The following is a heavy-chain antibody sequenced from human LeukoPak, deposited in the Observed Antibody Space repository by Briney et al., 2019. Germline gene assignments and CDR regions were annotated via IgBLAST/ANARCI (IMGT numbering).Heavy chain of an antibody. CDR1: GFTFSSYA. CDR3: ERKYSGFDY. D-gene: IGHD5-12*01. Sequence: GGSLRLSCAVSGFTFSSYAMNCVRQAPGKGLEWVSIIYVNVATTDYADSVKGRFTISRDDSKNTLYLQMNSLRAEDTPVYSCERKYSGFDYWGQGNLVTVSS. CDR2: IYVNVATT. J-gene: IGHJ4*02. V-gene: IGHV3-23*01.